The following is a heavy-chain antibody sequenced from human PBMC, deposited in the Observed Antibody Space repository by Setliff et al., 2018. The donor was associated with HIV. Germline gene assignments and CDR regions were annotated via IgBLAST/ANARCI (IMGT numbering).Heavy chain of an antibody. Sequence: GESLKISCKGSGYSFTTYWIGWVRQMPGKGLEWMGIIYPGDFGTRYSPSFQGQVTISADKSISTAYLQWNSLKASDTAMYYCARLAGFTSGWYEFDYWGQGTLVTVSS. J-gene: IGHJ4*02. V-gene: IGHV5-51*03. CDR3: ARLAGFTSGWYEFDY. D-gene: IGHD6-19*01. CDR1: GYSFTTYW. CDR2: IYPGDFGT.